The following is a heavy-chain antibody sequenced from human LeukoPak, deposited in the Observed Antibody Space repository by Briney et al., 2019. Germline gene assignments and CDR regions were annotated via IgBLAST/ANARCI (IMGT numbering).Heavy chain of an antibody. CDR3: ARDSLLFGTSSDC. CDR2: INQDGSAK. J-gene: IGHJ4*02. CDR1: GFSFGNYW. V-gene: IGHV3-7*01. D-gene: IGHD6-6*01. Sequence: LTGGSLRLSCAASGFSFGNYWMSWVRQAPGKGLEWVANINQDGSAKYYADSVRGRFTVSRDNAKDSLFLEMNSLGAEDTAVYYCARDSLLFGTSSDCWGQGTLATVSS.